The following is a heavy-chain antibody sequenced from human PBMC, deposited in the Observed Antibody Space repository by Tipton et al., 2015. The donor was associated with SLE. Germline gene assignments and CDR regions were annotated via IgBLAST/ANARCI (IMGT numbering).Heavy chain of an antibody. CDR2: IYYSGST. CDR1: GGSISSYY. D-gene: IGHD5-18*01. J-gene: IGHJ3*02. CDR3: AREAGGYSYGDPFDI. Sequence: TLSLTCTVSGGSISSYYWSWIRQPPGKGLEWIGYIYYSGSTNYNPSLKSRVTISVDTSKNQFSLKLTSVTAADTAVYYCAREAGGYSYGDPFDIWGQGTMVTVSS. V-gene: IGHV4-59*01.